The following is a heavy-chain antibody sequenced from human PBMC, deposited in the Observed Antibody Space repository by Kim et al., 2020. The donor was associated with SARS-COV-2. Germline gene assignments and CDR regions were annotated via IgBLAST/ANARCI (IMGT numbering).Heavy chain of an antibody. J-gene: IGHJ5*02. CDR3: ARHGYCSSTSCFILPPDP. CDR2: IDPSDSYT. Sequence: GESLKISCKGSGYSFTSYWISWVRQMPGKGLEWMGRIDPSDSYTNYSPSFQGHVTISADKSISTAYLQWSSLKASDTAMYYCARHGYCSSTSCFILPPDPWGQGTLVTVSS. V-gene: IGHV5-10-1*01. CDR1: GYSFTSYW. D-gene: IGHD2-2*03.